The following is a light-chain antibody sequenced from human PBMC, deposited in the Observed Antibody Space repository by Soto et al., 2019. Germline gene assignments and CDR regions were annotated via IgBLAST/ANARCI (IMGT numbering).Light chain of an antibody. V-gene: IGKV3-11*01. CDR1: QSVGTY. Sequence: EIVLTQSPATLSLSPGERAILSCRASQSVGTYLAWYQQKPGQAPRLLIYDASNRATGITARFGGSGSGTDFTLTMNSLEPEDFEVYYSQQRTNWHGTSGPGTKVNI. J-gene: IGKJ3*01. CDR3: QQRTNWHGT. CDR2: DAS.